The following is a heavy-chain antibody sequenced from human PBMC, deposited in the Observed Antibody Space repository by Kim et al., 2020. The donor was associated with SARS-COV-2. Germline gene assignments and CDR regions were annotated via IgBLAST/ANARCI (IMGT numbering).Heavy chain of an antibody. D-gene: IGHD6-13*01. CDR3: ARLSKSWYYFDY. Sequence: TYSPSFQGKVTISADKSVGTAYLQGSSLKASETAIYYCARLSKSWYYFDYWGQGTLVTVSS. V-gene: IGHV5-51*01. J-gene: IGHJ4*02.